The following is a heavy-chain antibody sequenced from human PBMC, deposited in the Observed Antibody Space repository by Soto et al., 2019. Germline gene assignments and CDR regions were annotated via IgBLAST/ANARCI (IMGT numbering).Heavy chain of an antibody. CDR3: VGEVPWGY. Sequence: QVQLVESGGGVVQPGRSLRLSCAASGVTLSSFGMHWVRQAPGKGLEWVAVISRDGSTMFYADSVKGRFTISRDRSRNTLYLKMHSMAAEDTAVYHCVGEVPWGYWGQGTLVTVSS. J-gene: IGHJ4*02. V-gene: IGHV3-30*03. CDR2: ISRDGSTM. D-gene: IGHD4-17*01. CDR1: GVTLSSFG.